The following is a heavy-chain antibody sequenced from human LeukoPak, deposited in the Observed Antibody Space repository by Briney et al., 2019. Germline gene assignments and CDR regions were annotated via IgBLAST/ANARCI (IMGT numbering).Heavy chain of an antibody. CDR3: ARDPPLYYDSSGYYPNYFDY. CDR2: IKQDGSEK. J-gene: IGHJ4*02. Sequence: GGSLRLSCAASGFTFSSYWMSWVRQAPGKGLEWVANIKQDGSEKYYVDSVKGRFTISRDNAKNSLYLQMNSLRAEDTAVYYCARDPPLYYDSSGYYPNYFDYWGQGTLDTVSS. D-gene: IGHD3-22*01. V-gene: IGHV3-7*01. CDR1: GFTFSSYW.